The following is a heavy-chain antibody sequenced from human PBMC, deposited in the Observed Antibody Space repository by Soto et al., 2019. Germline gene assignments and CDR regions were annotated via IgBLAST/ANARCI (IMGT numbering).Heavy chain of an antibody. Sequence: EVQLLESGGGLVQPGGSLRLSCAASGFTFNNYAMTWVRQAPGKGLEWVSAMSGGGDTTSYAESVKGRFTVSRDGSKNTLYLQMSSLRAEDTALYYCAKGRGGSGSLTPRVDFWGQGTLVTVSS. D-gene: IGHD3-10*01. CDR1: GFTFNNYA. CDR3: AKGRGGSGSLTPRVDF. CDR2: MSGGGDTT. V-gene: IGHV3-23*01. J-gene: IGHJ4*02.